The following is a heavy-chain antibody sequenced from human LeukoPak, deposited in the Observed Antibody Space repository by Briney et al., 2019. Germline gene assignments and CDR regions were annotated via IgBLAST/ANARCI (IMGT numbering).Heavy chain of an antibody. CDR3: ARPLWFGELLLGYDY. V-gene: IGHV4-34*01. J-gene: IGHJ4*02. D-gene: IGHD3-10*01. CDR2: INHSGST. CDR1: GGSFSGYY. Sequence: SETLSLTCAVYGGSFSGYYWSWIRQPPGKGLGWIGEINHSGSTNYNPSLKSRVTISVDTSKNQFSLKLSSVTAADTAVYYCARPLWFGELLLGYDYWGQGTLVTVSS.